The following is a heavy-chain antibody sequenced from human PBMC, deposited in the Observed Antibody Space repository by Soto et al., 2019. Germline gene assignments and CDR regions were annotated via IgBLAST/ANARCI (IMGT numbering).Heavy chain of an antibody. V-gene: IGHV3-33*01. J-gene: IGHJ6*02. Sequence: PGGSLRLSCAASGFTFSSYGMHWVRQAPGKGLEWVAVIWYDGSNKYYADSVKGRFTISRDNSKNTLYLQMNSLRAEDTAVYYCARDKYSYGPRGYYYYGMDVWGQGTTVTVCS. CDR2: IWYDGSNK. CDR3: ARDKYSYGPRGYYYYGMDV. D-gene: IGHD5-18*01. CDR1: GFTFSSYG.